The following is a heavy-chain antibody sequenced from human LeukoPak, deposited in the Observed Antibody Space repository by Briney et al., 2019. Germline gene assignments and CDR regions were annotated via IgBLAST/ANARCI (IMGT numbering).Heavy chain of an antibody. CDR2: ISTYNANT. CDR1: GYTFTNYG. CDR3: ARKTIAGGYNWFDP. J-gene: IGHJ5*02. V-gene: IGHV1-18*01. Sequence: ASVKVSCKASGYTFTNYGISWVRQAPGQGLEWMGWISTYNANTNYAQKLQGRVTMTTDTSTSTAYMELRSLRSDDTAVYYCARKTIAGGYNWFDPWGQGTLVTVSS. D-gene: IGHD6-13*01.